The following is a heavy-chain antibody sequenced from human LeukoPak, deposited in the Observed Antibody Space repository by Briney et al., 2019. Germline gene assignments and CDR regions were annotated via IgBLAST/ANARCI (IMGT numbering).Heavy chain of an antibody. CDR2: IYPGDSDT. Sequence: GESLKISCKGSGYSFSSYWIGWVRQMPGKGLEWMGIIYPGDSDTRYSPSFQGQVTISVDKSISTTYLQWSSLKTSDTAMYYCARRSPVAGQYSMDVWGQGTTVTVSS. D-gene: IGHD6-19*01. CDR1: GYSFSSYW. CDR3: ARRSPVAGQYSMDV. V-gene: IGHV5-51*01. J-gene: IGHJ6*02.